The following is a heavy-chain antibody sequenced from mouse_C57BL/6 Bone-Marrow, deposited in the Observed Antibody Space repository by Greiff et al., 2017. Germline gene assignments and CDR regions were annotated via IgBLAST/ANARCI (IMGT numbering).Heavy chain of an antibody. CDR2: INPSSGYT. CDR1: GYTFTSYW. V-gene: IGHV1-7*01. Sequence: VQLQQSGAELAKPGASVKLSCKASGYTFTSYWMHWVKQRPGQGLEWIGYINPSSGYTKYNQKFKDKATLTADKSSSTAYMQLGSLTYEDSAVDYCARSYYDYDGKGYWGQGTTLTVSS. J-gene: IGHJ2*01. CDR3: ARSYYDYDGKGY. D-gene: IGHD2-4*01.